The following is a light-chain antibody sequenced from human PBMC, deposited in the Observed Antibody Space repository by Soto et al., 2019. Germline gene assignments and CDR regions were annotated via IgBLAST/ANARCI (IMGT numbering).Light chain of an antibody. V-gene: IGLV2-14*03. Sequence: QSVLTQPASVSGSPGQSITIYCTGSSSDVGGYNSVSWYQQHPGKAPKLIIYDVINRPSGVSNRFSGSKSGNTASLTISGLQAEDEADYSCSSSTSINTSVFGTGTKLTVL. J-gene: IGLJ1*01. CDR3: SSSTSINTSV. CDR1: SSDVGGYNS. CDR2: DVI.